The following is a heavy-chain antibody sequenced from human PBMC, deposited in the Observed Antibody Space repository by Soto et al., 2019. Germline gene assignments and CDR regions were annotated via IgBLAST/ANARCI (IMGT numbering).Heavy chain of an antibody. D-gene: IGHD3-10*01. CDR3: ATGRVYYGSEY. J-gene: IGHJ4*02. CDR1: GGSISSSSYY. Sequence: PSETLSLTCTVSGGSISSSSYYWGWIRQPPGKGLEWIGYIFYTGSTNYNPSLKSRVTISLDAPKNQFSLKLSSVTAADTAVYYCATGRVYYGSEYWGQGTLVTVSS. V-gene: IGHV4-61*05. CDR2: IFYTGST.